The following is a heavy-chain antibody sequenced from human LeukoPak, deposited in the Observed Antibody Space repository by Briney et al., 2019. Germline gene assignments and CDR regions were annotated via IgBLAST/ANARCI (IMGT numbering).Heavy chain of an antibody. Sequence: PGGSLRLSCAATEFTFNTSAMSWIRQAPGKGLEWVSGISSSTTYTYYADSVKGRFTISRDNSKNTLYLQMNSLRAEDTAVYYCAKFLGGGYSYGYSFDYWGQGTLVTVSS. J-gene: IGHJ4*02. D-gene: IGHD5-18*01. CDR2: ISSSTTYT. CDR3: AKFLGGGYSYGYSFDY. V-gene: IGHV3-23*01. CDR1: EFTFNTSA.